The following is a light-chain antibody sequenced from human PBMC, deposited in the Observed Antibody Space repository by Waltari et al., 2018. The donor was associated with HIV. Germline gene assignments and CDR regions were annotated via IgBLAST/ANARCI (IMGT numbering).Light chain of an antibody. Sequence: SALTQPASVSGSPGQSITISCSGTSGDVGGYNFVSWYQKHPGKAPKLIIYNVSSRPSGVSIRFPGSRSANPSSLTISGLQVEDEADYFCSSYTSSGPRYVLFGGGTRLTVL. CDR3: SSYTSSGPRYVL. J-gene: IGLJ2*01. CDR1: SGDVGGYNF. CDR2: NVS. V-gene: IGLV2-14*03.